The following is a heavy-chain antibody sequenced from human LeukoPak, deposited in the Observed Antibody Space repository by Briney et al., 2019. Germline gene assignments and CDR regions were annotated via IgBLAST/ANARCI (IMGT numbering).Heavy chain of an antibody. D-gene: IGHD3-22*01. V-gene: IGHV3-7*01. CDR3: ARDKEDYDSSGYTLDY. CDR2: IKQDGSEK. Sequence: QTGGSLRLSCAASGFTFSRCWMSWVRQAPGKGLEWVANIKQDGSEKYYVDSVKGRFTISRDNAKNSLYLQMNSLRAEDTAVYYCARDKEDYDSSGYTLDYWGQGILVTVSS. CDR1: GFTFSRCW. J-gene: IGHJ4*02.